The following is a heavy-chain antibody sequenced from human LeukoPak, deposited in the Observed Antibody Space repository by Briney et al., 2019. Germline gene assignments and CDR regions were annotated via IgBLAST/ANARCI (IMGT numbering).Heavy chain of an antibody. V-gene: IGHV5-51*01. CDR1: GYTFATYW. CDR3: ARHQLGSGADF. D-gene: IGHD3-10*01. J-gene: IGHJ4*02. Sequence: GESLKISCKGSGYTFATYWIAWVRQMPGKGLEWMGIIYPADSDTKYSPSFQVQVTFSADKSSSTAYLQLNSLKASDTAIYFCARHQLGSGADFWGQGTLVTVSS. CDR2: IYPADSDT.